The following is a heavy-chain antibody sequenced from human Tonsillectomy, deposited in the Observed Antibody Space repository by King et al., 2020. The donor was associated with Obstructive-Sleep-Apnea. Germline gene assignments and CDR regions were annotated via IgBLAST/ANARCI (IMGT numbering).Heavy chain of an antibody. J-gene: IGHJ3*02. V-gene: IGHV4-59*01. CDR3: ARVWSTVVTNDAFDI. Sequence: VQLQESGPGLVKPSETLSLTCTVSGGSISSYSWTWIRQPPGKGLEWNGEIDNTGSTNYNPSLKSRVTISIDTAKNQFSLKLSSVTAADTAVYYCARVWSTVVTNDAFDIWGQGTMVTVSS. CDR2: IDNTGST. CDR1: GGSISSYS. D-gene: IGHD4-23*01.